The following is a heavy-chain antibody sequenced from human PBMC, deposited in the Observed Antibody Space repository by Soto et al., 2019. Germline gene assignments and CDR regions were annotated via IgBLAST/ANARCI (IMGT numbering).Heavy chain of an antibody. Sequence: PGGSLRLSCAASGFTFSSYAMSWVRQAPGKGLEWVSAISGSGGSTYYADSVKGRFTISRDNSKNTLYLQMNSLRAEDTAAYYCAKDSSGYPGGYFDYWGQGTLVTVPQ. D-gene: IGHD3-22*01. J-gene: IGHJ4*02. CDR2: ISGSGGST. CDR3: AKDSSGYPGGYFDY. V-gene: IGHV3-23*01. CDR1: GFTFSSYA.